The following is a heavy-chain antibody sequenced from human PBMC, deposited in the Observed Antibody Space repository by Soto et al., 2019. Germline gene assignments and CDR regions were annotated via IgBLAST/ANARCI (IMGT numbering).Heavy chain of an antibody. CDR2: ISSNGGST. CDR1: GFTFSSYA. J-gene: IGHJ4*02. V-gene: IGHV3-64*01. CDR3: ARGGRGYEFDY. D-gene: IGHD5-12*01. Sequence: EVPLVESGGGLVQPGGSLRLSCAASGFTFSSYAMHWVRQAPGKGLEYVSGISSNGGSTDYANSVKGRFTISRDNSKNTLYLQMGSLRAEDMAVYYCARGGRGYEFDYWGQGTLVTVSS.